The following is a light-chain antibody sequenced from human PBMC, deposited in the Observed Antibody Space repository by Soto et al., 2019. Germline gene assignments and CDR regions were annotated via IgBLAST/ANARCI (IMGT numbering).Light chain of an antibody. CDR3: QQYKLYAVT. J-gene: IGKJ1*01. CDR2: DAS. Sequence: DIQMTQSPSTLSASVGDRVTITCRASQSASTFLAWYQQKPGQAHKLLIYDASTLQSGVPSRFSASGSGTEFALTIIGLKTDDFAVYYCQQYKLYAVTFGQGTKVEIK. V-gene: IGKV1-5*01. CDR1: QSASTF.